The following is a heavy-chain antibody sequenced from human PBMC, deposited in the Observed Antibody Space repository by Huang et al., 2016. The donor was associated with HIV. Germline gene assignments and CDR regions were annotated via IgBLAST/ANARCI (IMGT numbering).Heavy chain of an antibody. V-gene: IGHV5-51*01. Sequence: EVQLVQSGAEVKKSGESLKISCKGSGYKFTSYWIGWVRQTPGKGLEWMVFIYPGDSDTRYRPSFQGQVTISADKSISTAYLQWSSLKASDTAMYYCARQRAYGSTYADYWGQGTLVTVSS. CDR3: ARQRAYGSTYADY. CDR1: GYKFTSYW. CDR2: IYPGDSDT. D-gene: IGHD4-4*01. J-gene: IGHJ4*02.